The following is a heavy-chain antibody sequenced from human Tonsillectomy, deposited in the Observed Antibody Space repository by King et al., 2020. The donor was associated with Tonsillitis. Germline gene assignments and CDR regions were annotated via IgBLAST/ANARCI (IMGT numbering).Heavy chain of an antibody. J-gene: IGHJ4*02. V-gene: IGHV3-72*01. Sequence: VQLVESGGGLVQPGGSLRLSCAASGFTFSDHYMDWVRQAPGKGLEWVGRTRNKANSYTTEYAASVKGRFTISRDDSKNSLYLQMNSLKTEDTAVYYCARGLGRPFDYWGQGTLVTVSS. CDR2: TRNKANSYTT. CDR1: GFTFSDHY. CDR3: ARGLGRPFDY.